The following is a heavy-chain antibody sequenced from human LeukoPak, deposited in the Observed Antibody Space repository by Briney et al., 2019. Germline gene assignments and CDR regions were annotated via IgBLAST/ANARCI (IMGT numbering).Heavy chain of an antibody. CDR1: GFTFSYFG. J-gene: IGHJ4*02. CDR2: ISTDPSNK. Sequence: QPGGSLRLSCAASGFTFSYFGLHWVRQAPGKGLEWVALISTDPSNKNYADSVKGRFTISRDNSRNTLYLQMRSLRLEDTAVYYCVKDSSTTWFGRDSKWGRGTLVTVSS. D-gene: IGHD3-10*01. V-gene: IGHV3-30*18. CDR3: VKDSSTTWFGRDSK.